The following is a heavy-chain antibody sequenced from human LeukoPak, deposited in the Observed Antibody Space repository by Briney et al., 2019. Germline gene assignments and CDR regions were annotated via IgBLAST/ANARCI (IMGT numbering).Heavy chain of an antibody. Sequence: GGSLRLSCAASGFTFSSYAMSWVRQAPGKGLEWVSAISGSGGSTYYADSVKGRFTISRDNSKNTLYLQMNSLRAEDTAVYYCAKDQGQLWLMSASFGYWGQGTLVTVSS. D-gene: IGHD5-18*01. CDR1: GFTFSSYA. V-gene: IGHV3-23*01. CDR2: ISGSGGST. J-gene: IGHJ4*02. CDR3: AKDQGQLWLMSASFGY.